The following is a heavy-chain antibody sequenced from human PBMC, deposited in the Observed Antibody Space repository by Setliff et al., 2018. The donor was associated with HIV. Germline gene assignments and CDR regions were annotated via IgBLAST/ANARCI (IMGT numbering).Heavy chain of an antibody. Sequence: PGGSLRLSCAASGFTFSTYAMHWVRQAPGKGLEWVAVISYDGSNKYYADSVKGRFTISRDNAKNTLYLQMNSLRAEDTAAYYCARDRVSSWPIWGQGTMVTVSS. J-gene: IGHJ3*02. D-gene: IGHD6-13*01. CDR3: ARDRVSSWPI. CDR1: GFTFSTYA. V-gene: IGHV3-30*14. CDR2: ISYDGSNK.